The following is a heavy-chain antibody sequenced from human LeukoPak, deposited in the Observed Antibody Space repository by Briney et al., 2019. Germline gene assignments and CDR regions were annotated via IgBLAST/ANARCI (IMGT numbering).Heavy chain of an antibody. V-gene: IGHV1-46*01. CDR3: ARSIVVVVAATRGFDP. Sequence: ASVKVSCTASGYTFTSYYMHWVRQAPGQGLEWMGIINPSGGSTSYAQKFQGRVTMTRDTSTSTVYMELSSLRSEDTAVYYCARSIVVVVAATRGFDPWGQGTLVTVSS. CDR1: GYTFTSYY. J-gene: IGHJ5*02. CDR2: INPSGGST. D-gene: IGHD2-15*01.